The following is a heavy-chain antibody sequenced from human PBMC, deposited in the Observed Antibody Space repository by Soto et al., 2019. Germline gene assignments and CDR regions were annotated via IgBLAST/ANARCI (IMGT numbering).Heavy chain of an antibody. CDR1: GFTFGDYA. Sequence: GGSLRLSCTASGFTFGDYAMSWFRQAPGKGLEWVGFIRSKAYGGTTEYAASVKGRFTISRDDSKSIAHLQMNSLKTEDTAVYYCTRSNDYDFWSGYYYFDYWGQGTLVTVSS. CDR2: IRSKAYGGTT. D-gene: IGHD3-3*01. J-gene: IGHJ4*02. V-gene: IGHV3-49*03. CDR3: TRSNDYDFWSGYYYFDY.